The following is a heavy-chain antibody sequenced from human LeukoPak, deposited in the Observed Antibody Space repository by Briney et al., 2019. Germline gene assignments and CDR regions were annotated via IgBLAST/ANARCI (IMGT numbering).Heavy chain of an antibody. J-gene: IGHJ4*02. CDR1: GFALCDFY. CDR3: ARLHKEASFYDSIGYFFDS. Sequence: GGSLRLSRAACGFALCDFYMSCIPHVPGEGLEWLSYISSSGNPRGTNDYAYFVKGRFTISRGNPTNSVFLQINSLRAEYSAVYLCARLHKEASFYDSIGYFFDSWGQGALVTVSS. V-gene: IGHV3-11*01. D-gene: IGHD3-22*01. CDR2: ISSSGNPRGTN.